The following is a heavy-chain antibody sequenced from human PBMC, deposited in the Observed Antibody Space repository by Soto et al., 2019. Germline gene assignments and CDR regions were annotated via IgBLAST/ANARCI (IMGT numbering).Heavy chain of an antibody. V-gene: IGHV3-23*01. D-gene: IGHD5-12*01. Sequence: EVQLLESGGGLVQPGGSLRLSCAASGFTFSGFAMNWVRQPPGKGLEWVLSVAFTGTYTFYAASVKGRFTISRDNSKNMVYLELNSISAEDTAVYYCAQRSGGFSEFDYWGQGTLVIVSS. CDR2: VAFTGTYT. CDR1: GFTFSGFA. CDR3: AQRSGGFSEFDY. J-gene: IGHJ4*02.